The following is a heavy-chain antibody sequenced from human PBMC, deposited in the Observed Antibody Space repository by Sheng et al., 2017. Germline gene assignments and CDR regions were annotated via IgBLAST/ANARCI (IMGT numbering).Heavy chain of an antibody. J-gene: IGHJ3*02. CDR1: GGTFSSYA. Sequence: QVQLVQSGAEVKKPGSSVKVSCKASGGTFSSYAISWVRQAPGQGLEWMGGIIPILGIANYAQKFQGRVTITADKSTSTAYMELSSLRSEDTAVYYCARKEMAPAWEGCDAFDIWGQGTMVTVSS. CDR2: IIPILGIA. CDR3: ARKEMAPAWEGCDAFDI. D-gene: IGHD1-26*01. V-gene: IGHV1-69*04.